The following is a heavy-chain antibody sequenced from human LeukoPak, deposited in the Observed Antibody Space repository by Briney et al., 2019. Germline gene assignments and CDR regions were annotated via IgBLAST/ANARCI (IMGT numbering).Heavy chain of an antibody. J-gene: IGHJ4*02. CDR2: INHSGST. D-gene: IGHD5-18*01. CDR3: ARDQRGYSYGYVPLFDY. CDR1: GGSFSGYY. Sequence: SETLSLTCAVYGGSFSGYYWSWIRQPPGKGLEWIGEINHSGSTNYNPSLKSRVTISVDTSKSQFSLKLSSVTAADTAVYYCARDQRGYSYGYVPLFDYWGQGTLVTVSS. V-gene: IGHV4-34*01.